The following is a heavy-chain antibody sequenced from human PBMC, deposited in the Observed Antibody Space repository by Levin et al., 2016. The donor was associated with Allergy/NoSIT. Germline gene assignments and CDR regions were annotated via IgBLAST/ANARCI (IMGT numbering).Heavy chain of an antibody. V-gene: IGHV1-18*01. CDR1: GYTFTSYG. D-gene: IGHD1-26*01. J-gene: IGHJ6*02. CDR3: ARDHYSGSYLENYGMDV. CDR2: ISAYNGNT. Sequence: ASVKVSCKASGYTFTSYGISWVRQAPGQGLEWMGWISAYNGNTNYAQKLQGRVTMTTDTSTSTAYMELRSLRSDDTAVYYCARDHYSGSYLENYGMDVWGQGTTVTVSS.